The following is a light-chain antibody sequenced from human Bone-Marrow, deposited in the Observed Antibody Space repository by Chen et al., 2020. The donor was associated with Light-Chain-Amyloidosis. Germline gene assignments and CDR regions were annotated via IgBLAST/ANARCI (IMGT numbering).Light chain of an antibody. CDR3: QSADSSGTYEVI. J-gene: IGLJ2*01. V-gene: IGLV3-25*03. Sequence: SYELTPPPSVSVSQGQTARITCSGDDLPKKYAYWYQQKPGQAPVLVIHRDTERPSGISERFSGSSSGTTATLTISGVQAEDEADYHCQSADSSGTYEVIFGGGTKLTVL. CDR1: DLPKKY. CDR2: RDT.